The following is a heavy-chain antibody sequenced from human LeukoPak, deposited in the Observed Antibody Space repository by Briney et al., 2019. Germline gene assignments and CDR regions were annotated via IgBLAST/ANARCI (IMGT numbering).Heavy chain of an antibody. D-gene: IGHD6-13*01. CDR2: IYTSGST. Sequence: PSETLSLTCTVSGGSISSYYWSWIRQPAGKGLEWIGRIYTSGSTNYNPSLKSRVTMSVDTSKNQFSLKLSSVTAADTAVYYCARVGQQLVRNYYYYYMDVWGKGTTVTISS. CDR3: ARVGQQLVRNYYYYYMDV. CDR1: GGSISSYY. V-gene: IGHV4-4*07. J-gene: IGHJ6*03.